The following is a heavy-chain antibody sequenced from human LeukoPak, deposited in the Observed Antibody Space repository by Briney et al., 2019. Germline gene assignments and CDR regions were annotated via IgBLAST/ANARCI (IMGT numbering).Heavy chain of an antibody. CDR2: IYSGGGT. Sequence: HSGGSLRLSCAASGFTVSNSYMNWVRQAPGMGLEWVSLIYSGGGTYYADSVKGRFTISRDNSKNTLYLQMNSLRAEDTAVYYCARNYYDSSAYYYFDYWGQGTLVTVSS. CDR1: GFTVSNSY. V-gene: IGHV3-66*01. J-gene: IGHJ4*02. D-gene: IGHD3-22*01. CDR3: ARNYYDSSAYYYFDY.